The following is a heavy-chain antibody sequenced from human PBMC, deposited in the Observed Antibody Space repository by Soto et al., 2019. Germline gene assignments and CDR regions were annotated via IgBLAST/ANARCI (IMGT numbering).Heavy chain of an antibody. J-gene: IGHJ5*02. CDR2: IYYSGST. Sequence: QVQLQESGPGLVKPSETLSLTCTVSGGSVSSGSYYWSWIRQPPGKGLEWIGYIYYSGSTNYNPSLKSRVTISVDTSKNQFSLKLSSVTAADTAVYYSARDRYRNWFDPWGQGTLVTVSS. CDR3: ARDRYRNWFDP. D-gene: IGHD1-26*01. V-gene: IGHV4-61*01. CDR1: GGSVSSGSYY.